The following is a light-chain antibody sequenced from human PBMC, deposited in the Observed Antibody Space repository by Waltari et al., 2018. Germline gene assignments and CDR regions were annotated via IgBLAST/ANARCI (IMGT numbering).Light chain of an antibody. CDR3: CSYAGSYTGV. J-gene: IGLJ1*01. CDR1: STDIGVYNY. V-gene: IGLV2-11*01. CDR2: DVT. Sequence: QSALTQPRSVSGSPGQSVTISCTGTSTDIGVYNYVSWYQQHPGKAPQLMIYDVTKRPSGVPDRFSGSKSGHTASLAISGLQAEDEADYYCCSYAGSYTGVFGTGTKVTV.